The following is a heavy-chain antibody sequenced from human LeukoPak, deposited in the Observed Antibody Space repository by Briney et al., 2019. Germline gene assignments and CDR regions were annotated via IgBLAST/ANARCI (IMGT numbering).Heavy chain of an antibody. CDR2: IYHSGST. CDR3: ARDKEGAAGYNWFDP. Sequence: NPSQTLSLTCTVSGVSISSGGYYWSWIRQPPGKGLEWIGYIYHSGSTYYNPSLKSRVTISVDRSKNQFSLKLSSVTAADTAVYYCARDKEGAAGYNWFDPWGQGTLVTVSS. CDR1: GVSISSGGYY. V-gene: IGHV4-30-2*01. J-gene: IGHJ5*02. D-gene: IGHD6-13*01.